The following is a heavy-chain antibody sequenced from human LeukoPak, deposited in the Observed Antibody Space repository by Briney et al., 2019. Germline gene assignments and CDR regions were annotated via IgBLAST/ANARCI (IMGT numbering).Heavy chain of an antibody. V-gene: IGHV4-61*05. Sequence: SETLSLTCTVSGGSTRTYSRTYYWSWIRQPPGKGLEWIGFIFSGGSTDYNPSLKSRVTISIDTSKTQFSLKLSSVTAADTAIYYCARNQYGSGAYGNFDYWGQGTLVTVSS. CDR1: GGSTRTYSRTYY. D-gene: IGHD3-10*01. CDR2: IFSGGST. CDR3: ARNQYGSGAYGNFDY. J-gene: IGHJ4*02.